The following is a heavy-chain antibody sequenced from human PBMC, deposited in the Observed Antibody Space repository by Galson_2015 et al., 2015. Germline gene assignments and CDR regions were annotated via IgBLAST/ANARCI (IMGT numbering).Heavy chain of an antibody. D-gene: IGHD5-12*01. V-gene: IGHV3-23*01. CDR1: GFTFSSYA. Sequence: SLRLSCAASGFTFSSYAMSWVRQAPGKGLEWVSAISGSGGSTYYADSVKGRFTISRDNSKNTLYLQMNSLRAEDTAVYYCAKAYSGYDNYYYYYGMDVWGQGTTVTVSS. CDR3: AKAYSGYDNYYYYYGMDV. CDR2: ISGSGGST. J-gene: IGHJ6*02.